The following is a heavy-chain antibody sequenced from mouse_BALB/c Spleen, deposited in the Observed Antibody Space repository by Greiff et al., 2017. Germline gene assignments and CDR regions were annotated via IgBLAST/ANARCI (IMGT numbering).Heavy chain of an antibody. CDR2: IYPYHGGT. J-gene: IGHJ4*01. D-gene: IGHD2-3*01. CDR3: ARHGYYSYYAMDY. V-gene: IGHV1S29*02. CDR1: VYPFTDYN. Sequence: EVQLPASGPALVTPGASVTISCKASVYPFTDYNLPWVKPSHGKSLEWIGYIYPYHGGTGYNQKFKSKATLTVDNSSSTAYMELRSLTSEDSAVYYCARHGYYSYYAMDYWGQGTSVTVSS.